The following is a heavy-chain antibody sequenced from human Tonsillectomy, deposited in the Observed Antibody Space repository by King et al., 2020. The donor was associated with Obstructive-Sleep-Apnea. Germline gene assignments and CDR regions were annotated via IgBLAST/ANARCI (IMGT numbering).Heavy chain of an antibody. CDR2: IYPCDSDT. J-gene: IGHJ4*02. CDR3: AKGVLPAAFGSGFDS. V-gene: IGHV5-51*01. Sequence: QLVQSGAEVKKPGESLKISCKGSGYSFTSYWIGWVRQMPGKGLEWMGIIYPCDSDTRYSPSFQGQVTISADKSISTAYLQWGSLKASDTAMYYCAKGVLPAAFGSGFDSWGQGTLVTVSS. D-gene: IGHD2-2*01. CDR1: GYSFTSYW.